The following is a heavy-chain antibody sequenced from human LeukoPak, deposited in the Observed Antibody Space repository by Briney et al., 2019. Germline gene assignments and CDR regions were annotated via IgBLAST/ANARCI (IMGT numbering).Heavy chain of an antibody. J-gene: IGHJ5*02. Sequence: GASVKVSCKASGYTCTNYAMHWVRQAPGQRLEWMGWINAGNGNTKYSQKFQGRVTITRDTSASTAYMELSSLRSEDTAVYYCARKSTVTTYNWFDPWGQGTLVTVSS. CDR2: INAGNGNT. CDR3: ARKSTVTTYNWFDP. D-gene: IGHD4-17*01. CDR1: GYTCTNYA. V-gene: IGHV1-3*01.